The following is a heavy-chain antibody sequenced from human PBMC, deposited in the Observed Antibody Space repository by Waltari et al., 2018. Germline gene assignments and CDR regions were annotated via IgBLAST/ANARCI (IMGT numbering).Heavy chain of an antibody. CDR3: TTIFGREVPPLDY. J-gene: IGHJ4*02. CDR1: GFTFRNPG. Sequence: EVQLVESGGGLVKPGGSLRLSCSAPGFTFRNPGWGWVRPAPGKGGGGQAPGKGLEWVGRIKSITDGATEAYAAPVKGRFTVSRDDSADTVYLQMNGLKTEDTAVYYCTTIFGREVPPLDYWGQGALVTVSS. D-gene: IGHD3-10*01. V-gene: IGHV3-15*01. CDR2: IKSITDGATE.